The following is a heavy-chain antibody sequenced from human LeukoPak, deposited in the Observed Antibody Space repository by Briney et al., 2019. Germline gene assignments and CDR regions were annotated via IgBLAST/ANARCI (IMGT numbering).Heavy chain of an antibody. CDR3: ARDLVVGIGWGPFDY. CDR2: INWNGGST. D-gene: IGHD3-22*01. Sequence: PGGSLRLSCAASGFTFDDYGMSWVHQAPGKGLEWVSGINWNGGSTGYADSVKGRFTISRDNAKNSLYLQMNSLRAEDTALYYCARDLVVGIGWGPFDYWGQGTLVTVSS. J-gene: IGHJ4*02. V-gene: IGHV3-20*04. CDR1: GFTFDDYG.